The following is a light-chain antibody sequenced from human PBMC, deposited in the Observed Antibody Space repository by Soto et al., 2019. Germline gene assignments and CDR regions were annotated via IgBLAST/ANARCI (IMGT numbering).Light chain of an antibody. J-gene: IGKJ1*01. CDR1: QSVSIW. CDR2: KSS. V-gene: IGKV1-5*03. CDR3: QQFNTSPWT. Sequence: DIQMTQSPSTLSASEGDRVTISCRASQSVSIWLAWYQQKPGRAPKLLIYKSSILESGVPSRSSGSGSGTGFTLTISSLQPDDFATYYCQQFNTSPWTFGQGTKVDIK.